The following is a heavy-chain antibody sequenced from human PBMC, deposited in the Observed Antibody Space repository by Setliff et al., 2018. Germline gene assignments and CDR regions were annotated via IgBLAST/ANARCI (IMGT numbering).Heavy chain of an antibody. J-gene: IGHJ3*02. CDR1: GGSLSSGGYY. CDR2: IHYNGNL. V-gene: IGHV4-39*01. Sequence: ASETLSLTCTVSGGSLSSGGYYWSWIRQSPGEGLEWIANIHYNGNLYYNPSLKNRATISMDTSKIQFSLKLISVTAADTALYFCARRPTGTGAPFEIWGHGTMVTVSS. CDR3: ARRPTGTGAPFEI. D-gene: IGHD3-10*01.